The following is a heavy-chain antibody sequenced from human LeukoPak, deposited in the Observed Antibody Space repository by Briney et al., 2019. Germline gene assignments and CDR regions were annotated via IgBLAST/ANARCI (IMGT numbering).Heavy chain of an antibody. CDR3: AKDSHSAAIQRMDV. D-gene: IGHD2-2*01. J-gene: IGHJ6*02. Sequence: GGSLRLSCAASGFTFSSYGMHWVRQAPGKGLEWVAVISYHGSNGKYSDSVDGRFTISRDNSKNTLYLQMNSLRPEDTAVYYCAKDSHSAAIQRMDVWGQGTTVTVS. CDR1: GFTFSSYG. V-gene: IGHV3-30*18. CDR2: ISYHGSNG.